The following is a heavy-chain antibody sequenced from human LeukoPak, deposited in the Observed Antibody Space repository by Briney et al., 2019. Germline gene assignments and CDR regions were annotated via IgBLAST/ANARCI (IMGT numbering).Heavy chain of an antibody. D-gene: IGHD3-22*01. CDR2: IYTSGST. CDR1: GGSISSYY. Sequence: SETLSLTCTVSGGSISSYYWSWIRQPAGKGLEWIRRIYTSGSTNYNPSLKSRFTMSVDTSKNLFSLKLSSVTAADTAVYYCARDYSSGYFNWFDPWGQGTLVTVSS. V-gene: IGHV4-4*07. CDR3: ARDYSSGYFNWFDP. J-gene: IGHJ5*02.